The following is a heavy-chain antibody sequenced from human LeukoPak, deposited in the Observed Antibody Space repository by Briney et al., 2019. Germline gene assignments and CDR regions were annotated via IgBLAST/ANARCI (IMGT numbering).Heavy chain of an antibody. V-gene: IGHV4-59*01. D-gene: IGHD3-22*01. J-gene: IGHJ4*02. CDR2: MSYSGSS. CDR3: ARDGYSDSSGYDYPPSV. CDR1: GGSISSYY. Sequence: SETLSLTCTVSGGSISSYYWSWVRQPPGKGLEWIGYMSYSGSSNYSPSLMSRVTISVDASKKQFSLKLSSVTAADTAVYYCARDGYSDSSGYDYPPSVWGQGTLVTVSS.